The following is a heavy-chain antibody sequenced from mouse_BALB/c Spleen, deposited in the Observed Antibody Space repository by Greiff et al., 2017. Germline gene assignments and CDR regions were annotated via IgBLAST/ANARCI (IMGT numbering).Heavy chain of an antibody. J-gene: IGHJ4*01. CDR3: ARERYYGSSSFMDY. CDR1: GYTFTDYA. Sequence: VQLQQSGAELVRPGVSVKISCKGSGYTFTDYAMHWVKQSHAKSLEWIGVISTYYGDASYNQKFKGKATMTVDKSSSTAYMELARLTSEDSAIYYCARERYYGSSSFMDYWGQGTSVTVSS. D-gene: IGHD1-1*01. V-gene: IGHV1S137*01. CDR2: ISTYYGDA.